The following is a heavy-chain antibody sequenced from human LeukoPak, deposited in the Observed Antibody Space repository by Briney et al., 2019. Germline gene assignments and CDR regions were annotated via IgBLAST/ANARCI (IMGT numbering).Heavy chain of an antibody. CDR3: AKGPVGATPFDY. CDR2: ISGSGGST. V-gene: IGHV3-23*01. CDR1: GFTFSSYA. Sequence: GGSLRLSCAASGFTFSSYAMSWLRQAPGKGLEWVSSISGSGGSTYYADSVKGRFTISRDNSKNTLYLQMNSLRAEDTAVYYCAKGPVGATPFDYWGQGTLVTVSS. D-gene: IGHD1-26*01. J-gene: IGHJ4*02.